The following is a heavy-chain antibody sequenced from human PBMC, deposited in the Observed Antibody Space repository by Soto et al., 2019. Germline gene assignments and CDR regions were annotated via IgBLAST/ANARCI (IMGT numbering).Heavy chain of an antibody. CDR1: GFTFSSYW. J-gene: IGHJ6*03. V-gene: IGHV3-7*04. CDR2: IKQDGSEK. CDR3: ARGDYEGREYYYYYMDV. D-gene: IGHD4-17*01. Sequence: GGSLRLSCAASGFTFSSYWMSWVRQAPGKGLEWVANIKQDGSEKYYVDSVKGRFTISRDNAKNSLYLQMNSLRAEDTAVYYCARGDYEGREYYYYYMDVWGKGTTVTVSS.